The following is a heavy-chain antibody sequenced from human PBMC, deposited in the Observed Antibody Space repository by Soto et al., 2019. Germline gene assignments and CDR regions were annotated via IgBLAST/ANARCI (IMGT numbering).Heavy chain of an antibody. Sequence: SLRLSCAASGFTVSSNYMSWVRQAPGKGLEWVSVIYSGGSTYYADSVRGRFTISRDNSKNTLHLQMKSLRAEDTAVYYCARDPPATRHGMDVWGQGTTVTVSS. J-gene: IGHJ6*02. CDR1: GFTVSSNY. CDR2: IYSGGST. CDR3: ARDPPATRHGMDV. V-gene: IGHV3-53*01.